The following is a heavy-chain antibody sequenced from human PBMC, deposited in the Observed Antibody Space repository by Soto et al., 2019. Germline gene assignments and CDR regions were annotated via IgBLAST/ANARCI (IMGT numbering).Heavy chain of an antibody. CDR2: IYYSGST. J-gene: IGHJ6*02. Sequence: QVQLQESGPGLVKPSQTLSLTCTVSGGSISSGDYYWSWIRQPPGKGLEWIGYIYYSGSTYYNPSLKSRVTISVDTSKNQFSLKLSSVTAADTAVYYCARDARGYSYGYYYYYGMDVWGQGTTVTVSS. CDR1: GGSISSGDYY. D-gene: IGHD5-18*01. CDR3: ARDARGYSYGYYYYYGMDV. V-gene: IGHV4-30-4*01.